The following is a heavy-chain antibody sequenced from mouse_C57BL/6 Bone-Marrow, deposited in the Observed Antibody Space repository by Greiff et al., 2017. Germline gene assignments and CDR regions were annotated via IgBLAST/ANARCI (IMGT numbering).Heavy chain of an antibody. D-gene: IGHD2-4*01. CDR1: GYTFTDYY. Sequence: VQLQQSGPELVKPGASVKISCKASGYTFTDYYMNWVKQSHGQSLEWIGDINPNNGGTSYNQKFKGKATLTVDKSSSTAYMELRSLTSEDSAVYYCARPLIYYDSSWFAYWGQGTLVTVSA. CDR2: INPNNGGT. V-gene: IGHV1-26*01. J-gene: IGHJ3*01. CDR3: ARPLIYYDSSWFAY.